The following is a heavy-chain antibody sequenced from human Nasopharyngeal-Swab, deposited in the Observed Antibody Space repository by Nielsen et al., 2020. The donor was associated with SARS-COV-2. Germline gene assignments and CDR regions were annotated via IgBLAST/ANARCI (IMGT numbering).Heavy chain of an antibody. CDR1: GGSISSGDYY. J-gene: IGHJ3*02. Sequence: SETLSLTCTVSGGSISSGDYYWSWIRQPPGKGLEWIGYIYYSGSTYYNPSLKSRVTISVDTSKNQFSLKLSSVTAADTAVYYCARGNVDIAWVDIWGQGTMVTVSS. D-gene: IGHD5-12*01. CDR3: ARGNVDIAWVDI. CDR2: IYYSGST. V-gene: IGHV4-30-4*02.